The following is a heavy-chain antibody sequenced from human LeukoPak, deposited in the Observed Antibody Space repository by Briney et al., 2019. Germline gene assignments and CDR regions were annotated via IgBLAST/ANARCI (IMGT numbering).Heavy chain of an antibody. D-gene: IGHD4-23*01. J-gene: IGHJ5*02. CDR1: GGSISSHY. Sequence: SETLSLTCTVSGGSISSHYWSWIRQPPGKGLEWIGYIYYSGSTNYNPSLKSRVTISVDTSKNQFSLKLSSVTAADTAAYYCARAGGHDYGGRGPFGFDPWGQGTLVTVSS. CDR2: IYYSGST. CDR3: ARAGGHDYGGRGPFGFDP. V-gene: IGHV4-59*11.